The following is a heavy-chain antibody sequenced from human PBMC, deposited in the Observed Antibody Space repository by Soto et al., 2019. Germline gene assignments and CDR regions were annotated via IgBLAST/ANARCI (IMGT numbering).Heavy chain of an antibody. J-gene: IGHJ5*02. CDR1: GGTFSSYT. V-gene: IGHV1-69*02. CDR3: ARVRPYCSGGSCRKTDWLDP. D-gene: IGHD2-15*01. CDR2: IIPILGIA. Sequence: SVKVSCKASGGTFSSYTISWVRQAPGQGLEWMGRIIPILGIANYAQKFQGRVTITADKSTSTAYMELSSLRSEDTAVYYCARVRPYCSGGSCRKTDWLDPWGQGTLVTVSS.